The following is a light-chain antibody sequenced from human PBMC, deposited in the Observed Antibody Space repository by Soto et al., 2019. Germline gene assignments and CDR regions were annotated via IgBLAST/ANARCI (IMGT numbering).Light chain of an antibody. J-gene: IGLJ2*01. CDR3: SSYTSSFTVV. V-gene: IGLV2-14*01. CDR2: EVS. Sequence: QSALTQPPSVSGSPGQSVAISCTGTSSDIGAYKSVSWYQQHPGKAPKLMIYEVSNRPSGVSNRFSGSKSGNTASLTISGLQAEDEADYYCSSYTSSFTVVFGGGTKLTVL. CDR1: SSDIGAYKS.